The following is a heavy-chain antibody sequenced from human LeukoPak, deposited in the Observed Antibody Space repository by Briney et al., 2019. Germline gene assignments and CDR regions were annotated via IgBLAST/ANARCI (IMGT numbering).Heavy chain of an antibody. CDR1: GFTFSNYW. Sequence: PGGSLRLSCAASGFTFSNYWMSWVRQAPGKGLEWVADIKQDGGETYYMDSVTGRFTISRDNAKNSLSLQMNSLRAEDTAIYYCARDRGADRFDYWGQGTLVTVSS. CDR3: ARDRGADRFDY. CDR2: IKQDGGET. D-gene: IGHD1-14*01. V-gene: IGHV3-7*01. J-gene: IGHJ4*02.